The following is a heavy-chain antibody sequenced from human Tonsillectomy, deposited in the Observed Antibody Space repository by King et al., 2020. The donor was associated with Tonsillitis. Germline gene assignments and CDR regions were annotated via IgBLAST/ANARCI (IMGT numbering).Heavy chain of an antibody. CDR1: GGSISSYY. CDR2: IYYSGST. V-gene: IGHV4-59*01. CDR3: ARVGRDSYNLATTP. Sequence: QLQESGPGLVKPSETLSLTCTVSGGSISSYYWSWIRQPPGKGLEWIGYIYYSGSTNYNPSLKSRVTISVDTSKNQFSLKLSYVTAADTAVYYCARVGRDSYNLATTPWGQGTLVTVSS. D-gene: IGHD5-24*01. J-gene: IGHJ4*02.